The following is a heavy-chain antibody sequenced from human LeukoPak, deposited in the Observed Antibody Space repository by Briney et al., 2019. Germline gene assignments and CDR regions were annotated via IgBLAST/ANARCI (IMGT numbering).Heavy chain of an antibody. J-gene: IGHJ4*02. D-gene: IGHD3-3*01. CDR2: INPNTGNP. Sequence: ASVKVSCKASGYTFITYGINWVRQAPGQGLEWMGWINPNTGNPTYAQGFTGRSVFSLDTSVSTANLQISSLKAEDTAVYYCARPSGTIFGVVTPFDYWGQGTLVTVSS. CDR1: GYTFITYG. V-gene: IGHV7-4-1*02. CDR3: ARPSGTIFGVVTPFDY.